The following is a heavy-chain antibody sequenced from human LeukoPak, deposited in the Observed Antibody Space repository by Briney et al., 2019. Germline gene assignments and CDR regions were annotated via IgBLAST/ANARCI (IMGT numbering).Heavy chain of an antibody. CDR2: IYTSGST. Sequence: SETLSLTCTVSGGSISSGSYYWSWIRQPAGKGLEWIGRIYTSGSTNYNPSLKSRVTISVDTSKNQFSLKLSSATAADTAVYYCARDTAMVTGDYWGQGTLVTVSS. V-gene: IGHV4-61*02. CDR1: GGSISSGSYY. D-gene: IGHD5-18*01. CDR3: ARDTAMVTGDY. J-gene: IGHJ4*02.